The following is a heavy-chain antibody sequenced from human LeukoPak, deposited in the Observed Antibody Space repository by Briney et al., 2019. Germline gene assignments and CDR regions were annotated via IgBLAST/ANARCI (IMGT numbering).Heavy chain of an antibody. D-gene: IGHD5-24*01. V-gene: IGHV4-4*07. J-gene: IGHJ3*01. CDR1: SGFTSSYH. Sequence: SETLSLPCTVSSGFTSSYHWNWIRQFDGKRLEWIGRIYTSGNTNYNPSLKSRVTMSVDTSKNQFSLKLSSVTAADTAVYYCARGSLGRDGYNYPFDFWGQGTTVTVSS. CDR3: ARGSLGRDGYNYPFDF. CDR2: IYTSGNT.